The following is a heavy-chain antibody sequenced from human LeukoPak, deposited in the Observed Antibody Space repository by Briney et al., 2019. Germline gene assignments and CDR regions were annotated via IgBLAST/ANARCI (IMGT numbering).Heavy chain of an antibody. D-gene: IGHD3-3*01. CDR2: INHSGST. V-gene: IGHV4-34*01. Sequence: SETLSLTCAVYGGSFSGYYWSWIRQPPGKGLEWIGEINHSGSTNYNPSLKSRVTISVDTSKNQFSLKLSSVTAADAAVYYCARGASDFWSGYYNRYFQHWGQGTLVTVSS. CDR3: ARGASDFWSGYYNRYFQH. J-gene: IGHJ1*01. CDR1: GGSFSGYY.